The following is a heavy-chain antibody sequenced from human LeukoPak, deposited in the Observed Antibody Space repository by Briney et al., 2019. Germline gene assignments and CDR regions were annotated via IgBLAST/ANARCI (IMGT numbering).Heavy chain of an antibody. CDR1: GASVRNEY. J-gene: IGHJ4*02. V-gene: IGHV4-59*08. D-gene: IGHD1-14*01. CDR2: IHYSGSS. Sequence: PSETLSLTCTVSGASVRNEYWSWIRQPPGKELEWIGYIHYSGSSNYHPSLGSRVTISLDTSKNQFSLKLKSVTAADTAMYHCARYDRGLFFFDNWGQGTLVTVSS. CDR3: ARYDRGLFFFDN.